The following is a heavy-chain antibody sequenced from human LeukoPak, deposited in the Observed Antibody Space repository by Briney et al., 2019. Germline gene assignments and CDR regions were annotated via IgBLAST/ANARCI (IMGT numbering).Heavy chain of an antibody. CDR1: GFTFGDYA. D-gene: IGHD3-3*01. Sequence: GGSLRLSCRASGFTFGDYAMSWVRQAPGKGLEWVGVIRSKAYGGTTEYAASVKGRFTISRDDSKSIAYLQMSSLRTEDTGVYYCSSSYYDFWSAYRGRGTLVTVSS. V-gene: IGHV3-49*04. CDR3: SSSYYDFWSAY. CDR2: IRSKAYGGTT. J-gene: IGHJ4*02.